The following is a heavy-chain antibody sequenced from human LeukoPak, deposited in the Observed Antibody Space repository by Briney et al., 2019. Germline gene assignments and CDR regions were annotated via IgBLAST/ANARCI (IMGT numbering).Heavy chain of an antibody. CDR3: VKDYQVGNSPAFGDY. D-gene: IGHD1-26*01. V-gene: IGHV3-23*01. CDR2: TVSRGTT. J-gene: IGHJ4*02. Sequence: GGSLRLSCVASGFTFTSDAMNWVRQAPGKGLEWVSSTVSRGTTQYADSVKGRFTISRDNSRNTMYLQMNSLRVEDTAVYYCVKDYQVGNSPAFGDYWGQGTLVTISS. CDR1: GFTFTSDA.